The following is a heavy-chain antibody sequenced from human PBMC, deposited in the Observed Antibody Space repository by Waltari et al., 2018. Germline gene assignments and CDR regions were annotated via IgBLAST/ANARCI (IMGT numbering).Heavy chain of an antibody. D-gene: IGHD3-16*01. V-gene: IGHV1-8*01. J-gene: IGHJ4*02. CDR2: RNPNRGNT. Sequence: QVQLVQSGAEVKKPGASVKVSCKASGYTFTSYDINWVRQATGQGLEWMGWRNPNRGNTGYAQKFQGRVTMTRNTSISTAYMELSSLRSEDTAVYYGARVLKLRGDPFDYWGQGTLVTVSS. CDR3: ARVLKLRGDPFDY. CDR1: GYTFTSYD.